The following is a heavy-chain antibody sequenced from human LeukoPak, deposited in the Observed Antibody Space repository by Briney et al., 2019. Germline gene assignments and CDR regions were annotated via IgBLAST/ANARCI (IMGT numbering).Heavy chain of an antibody. V-gene: IGHV1-2*02. D-gene: IGHD6-6*01. Sequence: ASVKVSCKASGYTFTGYYMHWVRQAPGQGLEWMGWINPNSGGTNYAQKFQGRVTMTRDTSISTAYMELSRLRSDDTAVYYCARIEEYSSSSPSWGQGTLVTVSS. CDR3: ARIEEYSSSSPS. J-gene: IGHJ5*02. CDR1: GYTFTGYY. CDR2: INPNSGGT.